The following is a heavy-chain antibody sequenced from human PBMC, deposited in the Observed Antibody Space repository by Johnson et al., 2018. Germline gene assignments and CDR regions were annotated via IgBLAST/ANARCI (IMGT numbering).Heavy chain of an antibody. J-gene: IGHJ3*02. CDR2: IKSKTDGGTT. CDR3: ARDGLSTYDALDI. D-gene: IGHD2/OR15-2a*01. Sequence: VQLVQSGAEVKKPGESXKISCKGSGYSFTSYWIGWVRQMPGKGLEWVGRIKSKTDGGTTDYAVHVKGTFTISRDDSKNTLNLQMKSLRAEEPDVYYGARDGLSTYDALDIWGQVTMVTVSS. CDR1: GYSFTSYW. V-gene: IGHV3-15*01.